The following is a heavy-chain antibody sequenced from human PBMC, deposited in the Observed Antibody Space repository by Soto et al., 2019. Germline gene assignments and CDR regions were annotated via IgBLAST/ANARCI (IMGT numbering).Heavy chain of an antibody. CDR2: MSYSGST. CDR3: ASSSFLRSGDLFHGLDV. J-gene: IGHJ6*02. D-gene: IGHD3-10*01. Sequence: PSETLSLTCTVSGGSISSDDYYWSWIRQPPGKGLEWIGVMSYSGSTSYNPSLKSRVTISVDTSKNQFSLKLTFVTAADTAVYFCASSSFLRSGDLFHGLDVWGQGTTVTVSS. CDR1: GGSISSDDYY. V-gene: IGHV4-30-4*01.